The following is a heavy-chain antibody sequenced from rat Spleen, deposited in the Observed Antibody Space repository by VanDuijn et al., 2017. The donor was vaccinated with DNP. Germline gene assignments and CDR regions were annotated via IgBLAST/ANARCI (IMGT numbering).Heavy chain of an antibody. Sequence: EVQLVESGGGLVQPGRSLKLSCAASGFTFSNYDMAWVRQAPKKGLEWVAAISYDGSSTNYRDSVKGRFTISRDNAKNTQYLQMDSLRSEDTATYYCATQGYYDGYYRPFDYWGQGVMVTVSS. CDR3: ATQGYYDGYYRPFDY. CDR2: ISYDGSST. CDR1: GFTFSNYD. V-gene: IGHV5-7*01. J-gene: IGHJ2*01. D-gene: IGHD1-12*03.